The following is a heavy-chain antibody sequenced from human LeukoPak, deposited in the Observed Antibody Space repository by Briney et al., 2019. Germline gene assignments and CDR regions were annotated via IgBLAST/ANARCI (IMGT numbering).Heavy chain of an antibody. CDR1: GCSFTSYW. J-gene: IGHJ4*02. CDR3: ARIYDYIWGSYPRYFDY. V-gene: IGHV5-51*01. CDR2: IYPGDSDT. Sequence: GESLKISCKGSGCSFTSYWIGWVRQMPGKGLEWMGIIYPGDSDTRYSPSFQGQVTISADKSISTAYLQWSSLKASDTAMYYCARIYDYIWGSYPRYFDYWGQGTLVTVSS. D-gene: IGHD3-16*02.